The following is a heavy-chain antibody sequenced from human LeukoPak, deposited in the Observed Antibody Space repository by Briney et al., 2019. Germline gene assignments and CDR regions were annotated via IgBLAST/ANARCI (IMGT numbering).Heavy chain of an antibody. CDR1: GFTVSSNY. Sequence: GGSLRLSCAASGFTVSSNYMSWVRQAPGKGLEWVSVIYSGGSTYYADSVKGRLTISRDNSKNTLYLQMNSLRAEDTAVYYCARGVGSYYFDYWGQGTLVTVSS. CDR3: ARGVGSYYFDY. J-gene: IGHJ4*02. V-gene: IGHV3-53*01. CDR2: IYSGGST. D-gene: IGHD1-26*01.